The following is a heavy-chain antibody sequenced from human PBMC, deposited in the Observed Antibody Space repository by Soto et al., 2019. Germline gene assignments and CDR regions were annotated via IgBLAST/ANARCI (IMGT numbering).Heavy chain of an antibody. D-gene: IGHD3-10*01. CDR3: ASHYGSGSYYYYYYYGMDV. V-gene: IGHV4-39*01. Sequence: SETLSLTCTVSCGSIISSSYYWGWIRQPPGKGLEWIGSIYYSGSTYYNPSLKSRVTISVDTSKNQFSLKLSSVTAADTAVYYCASHYGSGSYYYYYYYGMDVWGQGTTVTVSS. J-gene: IGHJ6*02. CDR1: CGSIISSSYY. CDR2: IYYSGST.